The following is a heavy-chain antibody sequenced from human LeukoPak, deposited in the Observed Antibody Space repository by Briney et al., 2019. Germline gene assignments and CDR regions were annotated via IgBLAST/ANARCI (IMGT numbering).Heavy chain of an antibody. CDR3: ARGGGIAAAGTGYKFDY. J-gene: IGHJ4*02. CDR1: GFTFSSYA. D-gene: IGHD6-13*01. Sequence: GGSLRLSCAASGFTFSSYAMHWVRQAPGKGLEWVAVISYDGSNKYYADSVKGRFTISRDNSKNTLYLQMNSLRAEDTAVYYCARGGGIAAAGTGYKFDYWGQGTLVTVSS. V-gene: IGHV3-30-3*01. CDR2: ISYDGSNK.